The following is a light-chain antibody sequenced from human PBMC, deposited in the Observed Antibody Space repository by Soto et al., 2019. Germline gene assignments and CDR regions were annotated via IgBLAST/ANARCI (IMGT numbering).Light chain of an antibody. Sequence: QSVLTQPPSASGSPGQSVTISCTGTSSDVGGYNYVSWYQQHPGKAPKLIIYEVNKRPSGGPDRFSGSKSGNTASLTVSGLQAEDEADYYCSSYAGSYKWVFGGGTKVTVL. CDR2: EVN. J-gene: IGLJ3*02. CDR1: SSDVGGYNY. V-gene: IGLV2-8*01. CDR3: SSYAGSYKWV.